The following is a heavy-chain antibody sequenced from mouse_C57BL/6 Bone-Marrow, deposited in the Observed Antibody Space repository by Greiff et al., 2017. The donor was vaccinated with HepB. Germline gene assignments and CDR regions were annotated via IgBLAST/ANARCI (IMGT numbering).Heavy chain of an antibody. D-gene: IGHD1-1*01. CDR3: ARRGYYGGSGGPMDY. J-gene: IGHJ4*01. CDR2: INPYNGGT. V-gene: IGHV1-19*01. Sequence: VQLQQSGPVLVKPGASVKMSCKASGYTFTDYYMNWVKQSHGKSLEWIGVINPYNGGTSYNQKFKGKATLTVDKSSSTAYMELNSLTSEDSAVYYCARRGYYGGSGGPMDYWGQGTSVTVSS. CDR1: GYTFTDYY.